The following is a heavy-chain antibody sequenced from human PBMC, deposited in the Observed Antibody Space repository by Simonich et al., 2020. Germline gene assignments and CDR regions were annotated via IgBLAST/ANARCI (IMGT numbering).Heavy chain of an antibody. J-gene: IGHJ3*02. D-gene: IGHD3-22*01. CDR2: INPNRGGT. CDR1: GYPFTGYY. V-gene: IGHV1-2*06. CDR3: ARDWYYYDSSGYYSDAFDI. Sequence: QVQLVQSGAEVKKPGASVKVSCKASGYPFTGYYMHWVLQAPGQGLEWRGRINPNRGGTNYAQKFQGRVTMTRDTSISTAYMELSRLRSDDTAVYYCARDWYYYDSSGYYSDAFDIWGQGTMVTVSS.